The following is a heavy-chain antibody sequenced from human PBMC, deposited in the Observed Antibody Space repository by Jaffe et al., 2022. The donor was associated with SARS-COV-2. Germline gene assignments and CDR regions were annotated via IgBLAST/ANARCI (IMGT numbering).Heavy chain of an antibody. CDR1: GFTLSSNA. CDR2: ISASGTNT. V-gene: IGHV3-23*01. D-gene: IGHD3-10*01. Sequence: EVQLLESGGGLVQPGGSLRLSCAASGFTLSSNAMSWVRQAPGKGLEWVSAISASGTNTYYADSVRGRFTISRDNSKNTLYLQMNSLRAEDTAVYYCAKAHYGSGSPSFRAHPPPPPTDYWGQGTLVTVSS. J-gene: IGHJ4*02. CDR3: AKAHYGSGSPSFRAHPPPPPTDY.